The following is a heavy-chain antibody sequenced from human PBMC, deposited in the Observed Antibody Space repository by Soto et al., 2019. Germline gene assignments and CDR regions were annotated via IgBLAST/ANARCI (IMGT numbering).Heavy chain of an antibody. CDR3: AKDLRIYGSGGSCRTLDY. CDR2: ISGSVGIT. Sequence: GGSLRLSCAASGFTFSSYAMSWVRQAPGKGLEWVSAISGSVGITYYADSVKGRFTISRDNSKNTLYLQMNSLRAEDTAVNYCAKDLRIYGSGGSCRTLDYWGQGTMVTVSS. D-gene: IGHD2-15*01. J-gene: IGHJ4*02. CDR1: GFTFSSYA. V-gene: IGHV3-23*01.